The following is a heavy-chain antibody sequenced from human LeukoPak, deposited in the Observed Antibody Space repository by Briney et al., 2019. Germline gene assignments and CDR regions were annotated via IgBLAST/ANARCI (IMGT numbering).Heavy chain of an antibody. J-gene: IGHJ4*02. V-gene: IGHV4-38-2*02. D-gene: IGHD3-10*01. CDR3: VQQVRGVIDY. CDR2: IYYSGST. Sequence: PSETLSLTCTVSGYSISSDYYWGWIRQPPGKGLEWIGSIYYSGSTYYNPSLKSRVTISVDTSKNQFSLKLSSVTAADTAVYYCVQQVRGVIDYWGQGTLVTVSS. CDR1: GYSISSDYY.